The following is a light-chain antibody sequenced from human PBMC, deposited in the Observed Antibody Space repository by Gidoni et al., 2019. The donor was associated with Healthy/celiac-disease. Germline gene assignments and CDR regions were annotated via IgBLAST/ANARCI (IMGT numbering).Light chain of an antibody. CDR2: GNS. CDR1: SSNIGAGYD. Sequence: QSVLTQPPSVAGAPGQRVTISCTGSSSNIGAGYDVPWYPQLPGTAPKLLIYGNSHRPSGVPDRFSGSKSGTSASLAITGLQAEDEADYYCQSYDSSLSGRVFGGGTKLTVL. J-gene: IGLJ3*02. V-gene: IGLV1-40*01. CDR3: QSYDSSLSGRV.